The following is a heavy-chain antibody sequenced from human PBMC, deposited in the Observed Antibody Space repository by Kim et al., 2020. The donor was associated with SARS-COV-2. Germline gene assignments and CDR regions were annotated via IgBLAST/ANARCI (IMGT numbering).Heavy chain of an antibody. CDR2: IYSGGST. D-gene: IGHD6-19*01. V-gene: IGHV3-66*01. CDR1: GFSVSSKY. Sequence: GGSLRLSCAASGFSVSSKYMNWVRQAPGKGLEWVSIIYSGGSTYYPDSVKGRFTISRDNSKNTLYLQMNSLRVEDTAVYYCARGRSGWDADYWGQGILVTVSS. CDR3: ARGRSGWDADY. J-gene: IGHJ4*02.